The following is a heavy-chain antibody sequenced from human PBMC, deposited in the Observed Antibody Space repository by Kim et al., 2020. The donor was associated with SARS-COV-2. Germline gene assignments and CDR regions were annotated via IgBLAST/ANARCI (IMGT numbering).Heavy chain of an antibody. CDR1: GFTFSSYA. V-gene: IGHV3-30-3*01. J-gene: IGHJ6*02. Sequence: GGSLRLSCAASGFTFSSYAMHWVRQAPGKGLEWVAVISYDGSNKYYADSVKGRFTISRDNSKNTLYLQMNSLRAEDTAVYYCARDRDCCKSYYYYGMDVWGQGTTVTVSS. CDR3: ARDRDCCKSYYYYGMDV. CDR2: ISYDGSNK. D-gene: IGHD2-21*02.